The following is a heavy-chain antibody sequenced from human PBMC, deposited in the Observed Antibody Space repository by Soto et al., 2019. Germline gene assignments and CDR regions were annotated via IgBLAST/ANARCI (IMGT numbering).Heavy chain of an antibody. J-gene: IGHJ4*02. D-gene: IGHD2-2*01. CDR1: GFTFDDYA. V-gene: IGHV3-9*01. CDR2: ISWNSGSI. CDR3: AKDMSVVPAAHFDY. Sequence: EVQLVESGGGLVQPGRSLRLSCAASGFTFDDYAMHWVRQAPGKGLEWVSGISWNSGSIGYADSVKGRFTISRDNAKNSLYLQMNSLRAEDTALYYCAKDMSVVPAAHFDYWGQGTLVTVSS.